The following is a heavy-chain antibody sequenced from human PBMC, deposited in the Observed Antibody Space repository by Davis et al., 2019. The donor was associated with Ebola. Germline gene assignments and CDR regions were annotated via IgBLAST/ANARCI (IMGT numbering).Heavy chain of an antibody. V-gene: IGHV1-69*05. CDR2: IIPIFGTA. J-gene: IGHJ3*02. CDR1: GGTFSSYA. D-gene: IGHD5-24*01. Sequence: AASVKVSCKASGGTFSSYAISWVRQAPGQGLEWMGGIIPIFGTANYAQKFQGRVTMTRDTSTSTVYMELSSLRSEDTAVYYCARWLHPDAFDIWGQGTMVTVSS. CDR3: ARWLHPDAFDI.